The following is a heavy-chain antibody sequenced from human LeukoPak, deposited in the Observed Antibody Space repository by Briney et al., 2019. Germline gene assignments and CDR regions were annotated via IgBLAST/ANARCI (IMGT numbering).Heavy chain of an antibody. V-gene: IGHV1-2*02. J-gene: IGHJ4*02. CDR1: GYTFTGYC. CDR3: VRETAPQWLLRSPSHFDY. D-gene: IGHD6-19*01. CDR2: INPNSGGT. Sequence: PQASVKVSCKASGYTFTGYCMHWVRQAPGQGLEWMGWINPNSGGTNYAQKFQGRVTMTRDTSISTAYMELSRLRSDDTAVYYCVRETAPQWLLRSPSHFDYWGQGTLVTVSS.